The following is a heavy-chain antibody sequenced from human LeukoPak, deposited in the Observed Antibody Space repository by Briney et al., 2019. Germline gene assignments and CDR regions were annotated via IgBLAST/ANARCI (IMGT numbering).Heavy chain of an antibody. V-gene: IGHV3-23*01. CDR2: IGGSGGST. J-gene: IGHJ4*02. CDR1: GVTFSSYG. Sequence: PGGSLRLSCAAAGVTFSSYGRSWVRQAPGKGRKWVAAIGGSGGSTYYPDSVKGRFTISRHNSKNTLYLQMNSLRAEDTAVYYCAKSLVVPAAMMVSYFDYWGQGTLVTVSS. D-gene: IGHD2-2*01. CDR3: AKSLVVPAAMMVSYFDY.